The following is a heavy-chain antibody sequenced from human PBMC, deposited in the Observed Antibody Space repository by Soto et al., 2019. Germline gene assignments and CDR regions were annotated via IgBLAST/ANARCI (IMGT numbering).Heavy chain of an antibody. CDR1: GGSFSGYY. CDR2: INHSGST. V-gene: IGHV4-34*01. Sequence: SETLSLTCAVYGGSFSGYYWSWIRQPPGKGLEWIGEINHSGSTNYNPSLKSRVTISVDTSKNQFSLKLSSVTAADTAMYYCARGSCDSYSSGWYGHIHKYYFDYWGQGTLVTVSS. J-gene: IGHJ4*02. D-gene: IGHD6-19*01. CDR3: ARGSCDSYSSGWYGHIHKYYFDY.